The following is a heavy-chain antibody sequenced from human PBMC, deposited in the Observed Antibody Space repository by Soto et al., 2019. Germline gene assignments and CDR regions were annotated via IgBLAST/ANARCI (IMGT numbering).Heavy chain of an antibody. D-gene: IGHD2-15*01. V-gene: IGHV4-59*01. CDR3: ARDLKEYCSDGKCNWFDP. J-gene: IGHJ5*02. CDR1: GASITTYY. Sequence: SSETLSLTCTVSGASITTYYWSWIRQPPGKGLEWIGHISYSGSTDYNPSLKSRVTISFDASKNQISLQVRSATAADAAVYYCARDLKEYCSDGKCNWFDPWGQGTLVTVSS. CDR2: ISYSGST.